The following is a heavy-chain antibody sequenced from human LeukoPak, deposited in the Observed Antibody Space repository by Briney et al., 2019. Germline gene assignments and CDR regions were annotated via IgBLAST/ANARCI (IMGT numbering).Heavy chain of an antibody. J-gene: IGHJ4*02. Sequence: PGGSLRLSCAASGFTFSDYYMSWIRQAPGKGLEWVSYISSSGSTIYYADSVKGRFTTSRDNAKNSLYLQMNSLRAEDTAVYYCARVYDGGGLTSGPPTYYFDYWGQGTLVTVSS. D-gene: IGHD2-15*01. CDR1: GFTFSDYY. V-gene: IGHV3-11*01. CDR3: ARVYDGGGLTSGPPTYYFDY. CDR2: ISSSGSTI.